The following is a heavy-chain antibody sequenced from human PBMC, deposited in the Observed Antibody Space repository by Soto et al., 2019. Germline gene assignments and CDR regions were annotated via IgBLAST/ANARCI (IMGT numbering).Heavy chain of an antibody. CDR3: TTGSTSTKNY. J-gene: IGHJ4*02. CDR1: GFTFSNAW. D-gene: IGHD6-6*01. CDR2: IKSKTDGGTT. Sequence: GVLRLSCAASGFTFSNAWLSWVRQAPGKGLEWVGRIKSKTDGGTTDYTAPVKGRSTISRDDSKNTLYLQMNSLKIEDTAVYYCTTGSTSTKNYWGQGTLVTVSS. V-gene: IGHV3-15*01.